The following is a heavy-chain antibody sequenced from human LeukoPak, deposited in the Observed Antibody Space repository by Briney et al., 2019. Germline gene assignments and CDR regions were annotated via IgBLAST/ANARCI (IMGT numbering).Heavy chain of an antibody. V-gene: IGHV4-34*01. D-gene: IGHD2-15*01. CDR3: ARRRYCSGGSCYAYFDY. CDR1: GGSFSDYY. CDR2: INHSEST. Sequence: SETLSLTCGVYGGSFSDYYWTWIRQPPGKGLEWIGEINHSESTNYNPSLKSRVTISVDTSKNQFSLKLNSVTAADTAVYYCARRRYCSGGSCYAYFDYWGQGTLVTVSP. J-gene: IGHJ4*02.